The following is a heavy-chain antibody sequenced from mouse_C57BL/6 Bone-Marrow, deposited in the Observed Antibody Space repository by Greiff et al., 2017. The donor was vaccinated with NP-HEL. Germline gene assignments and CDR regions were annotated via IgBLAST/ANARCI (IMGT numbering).Heavy chain of an antibody. CDR2: ISSGGSYT. CDR3: ARHGGYYDYDGDY. CDR1: GFTFSSYG. D-gene: IGHD2-4*01. V-gene: IGHV5-6*01. J-gene: IGHJ2*01. Sequence: EVKLMESGGDLVKPGGSLKLSCAASGFTFSSYGMSWVRQTPDKRLEWVATISSGGSYTYYPDSVKGRFTISRDNTKNTLYLQMSSLKSEDTAMEYCARHGGYYDYDGDYWGQGTTLTVSS.